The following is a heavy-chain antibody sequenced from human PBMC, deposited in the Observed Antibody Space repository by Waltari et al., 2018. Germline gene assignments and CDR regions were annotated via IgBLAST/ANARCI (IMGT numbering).Heavy chain of an antibody. CDR1: GFTFGHYT. D-gene: IGHD3-10*01. CDR3: ARDNNAIWDAFPFSGGYMDV. Sequence: EVQLVESGGGLVQPGGSLRLSCAVSGFTFGHYTVNWFRQAPGKGLQWVAYISGDSGRIYYADSVRGRFTISRDNAKNSLYLQMNSLRAEDAAVYYCARDNNAIWDAFPFSGGYMDVWGKGTTVTVSS. J-gene: IGHJ6*03. V-gene: IGHV3-48*04. CDR2: ISGDSGRI.